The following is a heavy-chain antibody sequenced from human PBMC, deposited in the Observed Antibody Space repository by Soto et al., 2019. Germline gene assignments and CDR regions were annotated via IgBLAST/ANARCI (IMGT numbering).Heavy chain of an antibody. D-gene: IGHD6-13*01. CDR3: ARAGSSSLYYYYGMDV. Sequence: ASVKVSCKASGYTFTGYYMHWVRQAPGQGLEWMGWINPNSGGTNYAQKFQGRVTMTRDTSISTAYMELSRLRSDDTAVYYCARAGSSSLYYYYGMDVWGQGTTVTVSS. V-gene: IGHV1-2*02. J-gene: IGHJ6*02. CDR1: GYTFTGYY. CDR2: INPNSGGT.